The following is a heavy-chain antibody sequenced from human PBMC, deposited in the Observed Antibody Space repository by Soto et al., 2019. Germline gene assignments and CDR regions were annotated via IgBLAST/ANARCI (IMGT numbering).Heavy chain of an antibody. V-gene: IGHV2-26*01. Sequence: QVTLKESGPVLVKPTETLTLTCTVSGFSLSNARMGVSWIRQPPGKALEWLAHIFSNDEKSYSTSLKSRLTISKDTSKSQVVLTMTNMDPVDTATYFCARMLYYDILTGYSLNWFDPWGQGTLVTVSS. CDR3: ARMLYYDILTGYSLNWFDP. D-gene: IGHD3-9*01. J-gene: IGHJ5*02. CDR1: GFSLSNARMG. CDR2: IFSNDEK.